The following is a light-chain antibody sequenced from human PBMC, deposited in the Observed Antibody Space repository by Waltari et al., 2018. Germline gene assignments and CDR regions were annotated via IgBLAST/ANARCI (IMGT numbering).Light chain of an antibody. Sequence: IQMTQSPSSLSASVGDRVTIPCRASQSISTSLNWYQQIPGKAPKLLIYVASTLQSGVPSRFSGSGSGTDFSLTISSLQPEDFATYYCQQSYTTAYTFRQGTKLEIK. J-gene: IGKJ2*01. V-gene: IGKV1-39*01. CDR3: QQSYTTAYT. CDR1: QSISTS. CDR2: VAS.